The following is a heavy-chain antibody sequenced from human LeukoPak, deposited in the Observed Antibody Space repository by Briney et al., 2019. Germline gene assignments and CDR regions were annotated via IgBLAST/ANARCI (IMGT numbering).Heavy chain of an antibody. J-gene: IGHJ4*02. D-gene: IGHD3-16*01. V-gene: IGHV3-21*01. CDR1: GFTFSSYS. Sequence: PGGSLRLSCAASGFTFSSYSMNWVRQAPGKGLEWVPSISSSSSYIYYADSVKGRFTISRDNAKNSLYLQMNSLRAEDTAVYYCARDGTLHLGYDYVGSIDYWGQGTLVTVSS. CDR2: ISSSSSYI. CDR3: ARDGTLHLGYDYVGSIDY.